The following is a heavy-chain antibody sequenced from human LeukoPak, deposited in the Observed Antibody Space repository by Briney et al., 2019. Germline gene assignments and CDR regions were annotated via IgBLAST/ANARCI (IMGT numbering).Heavy chain of an antibody. CDR3: ATGGGWVPSFGVVTHIDV. CDR1: GFTFSGYW. D-gene: IGHD3-3*01. J-gene: IGHJ6*03. Sequence: PGGSLRLSCGASGFTFSGYWMHWVRQGPEKGLELVSRIDNDGHGILYADSVKGRFTTSRDNAKNTLYLQMNSLRFEDTAVYYCATGGGWVPSFGVVTHIDVWGKGTTVTVSS. V-gene: IGHV3-74*03. CDR2: IDNDGHGI.